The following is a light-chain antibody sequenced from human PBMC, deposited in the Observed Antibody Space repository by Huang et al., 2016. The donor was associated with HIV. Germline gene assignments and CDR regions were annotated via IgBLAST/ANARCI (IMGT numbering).Light chain of an antibody. J-gene: IGKJ1*01. CDR2: GAS. CDR1: QSLTDDY. CDR3: HQYGISPQGS. V-gene: IGKV3-20*01. Sequence: EIVLTQSPGTVSLSPGERASLSCRASQSLTDDYLAWYQQKPGQAPRLLIYGASTRATGSPDRFSGSGSGADFTLTISRLEPEDFAVYYCHQYGISPQGSFGPGTKVEIK.